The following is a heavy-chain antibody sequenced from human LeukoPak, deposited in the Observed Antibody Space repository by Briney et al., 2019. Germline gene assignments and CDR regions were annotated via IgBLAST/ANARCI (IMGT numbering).Heavy chain of an antibody. D-gene: IGHD1-26*01. Sequence: PGGSLRLSCAAPGFTFSSYTMTWVRQAPGKGLKWVSTITTGDGNTYYADSVKGRFTISRDSSKNTLFLHMNTLRAEDTAIYYCAKDRTVGASYWYFDLWGRGTLVTVSS. CDR3: AKDRTVGASYWYFDL. CDR2: ITTGDGNT. CDR1: GFTFSSYT. V-gene: IGHV3-23*01. J-gene: IGHJ2*01.